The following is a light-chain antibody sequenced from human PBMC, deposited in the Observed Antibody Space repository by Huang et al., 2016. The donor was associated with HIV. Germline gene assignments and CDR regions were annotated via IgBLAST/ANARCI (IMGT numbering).Light chain of an antibody. J-gene: IGKJ1*01. CDR2: AAS. CDR1: QGIRND. CDR3: LQHYNFPRT. V-gene: IGKV1-6*01. Sequence: AIQMTQSPSSLSASVGDRVTITCRASQGIRNDLDWYQKKPGQAPKVLIYAASNLQSGSPSRFSGSGSGTEFTLTITSLQPEDFATYYCLQHYNFPRTFGQGTKVELK.